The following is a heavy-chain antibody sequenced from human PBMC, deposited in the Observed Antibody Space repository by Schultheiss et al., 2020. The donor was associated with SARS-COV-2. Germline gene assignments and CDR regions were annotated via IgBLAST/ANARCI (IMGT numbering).Heavy chain of an antibody. V-gene: IGHV3-23*01. D-gene: IGHD3-9*01. Sequence: GGSLRLSCAASGFTFSSYAMSWVRQAPGKGLEWVSAISGSGGSTYYADSVKGRFTISRDNAKNSLYLQMNSLRAEDTALYYCAKVEGRYYDILTGYLDYWGQGTLVTVSS. CDR2: ISGSGGST. J-gene: IGHJ4*02. CDR1: GFTFSSYA. CDR3: AKVEGRYYDILTGYLDY.